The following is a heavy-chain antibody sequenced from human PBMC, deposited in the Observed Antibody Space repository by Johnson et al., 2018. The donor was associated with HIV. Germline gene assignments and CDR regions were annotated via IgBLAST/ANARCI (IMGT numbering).Heavy chain of an antibody. D-gene: IGHD5-12*01. CDR2: ISWNSGSI. CDR1: GFTFDDYA. J-gene: IGHJ3*02. V-gene: IGHV3-9*01. Sequence: VLLVESGGGLVQPGRSLRLSCAASGFTFDDYAMHWVRQAPGKGLEWVSGISWNSGSIGYADSVKGRFTISRDNAKNSLYLQMNSLRAEDKALYYCAKVPWGYSGYDTAFDIWGQGTMVTVSS. CDR3: AKVPWGYSGYDTAFDI.